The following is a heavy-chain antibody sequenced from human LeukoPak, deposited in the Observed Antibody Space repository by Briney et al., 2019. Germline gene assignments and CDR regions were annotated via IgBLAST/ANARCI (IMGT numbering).Heavy chain of an antibody. CDR2: IYPGDSDT. Sequence: GESLQISCQGSGYSFTSYWIGWVRPMPGKGLEWMGIIYPGDSDTRYSPSFQGQVTTSADKSISTAYLQWSSLKASDTAMYYCATGYGSGRGAFDIWGQGTMVTVSS. V-gene: IGHV5-51*01. D-gene: IGHD6-19*01. CDR1: GYSFTSYW. CDR3: ATGYGSGRGAFDI. J-gene: IGHJ3*02.